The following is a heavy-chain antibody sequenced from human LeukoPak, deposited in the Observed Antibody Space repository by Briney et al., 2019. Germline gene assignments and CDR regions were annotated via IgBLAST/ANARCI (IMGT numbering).Heavy chain of an antibody. J-gene: IGHJ6*02. Sequence: GGSLRLSCAASGFTFSSYWMSWVRQAPGKGLEWVANIKQDGSEKYYVDSVKGRFTISRDNAKNSLYLQMNSLRAEDTAVYYCARVNIRIAVAGTYYCYGMDVWGQGTTVTVSS. CDR1: GFTFSSYW. D-gene: IGHD6-19*01. V-gene: IGHV3-7*03. CDR2: IKQDGSEK. CDR3: ARVNIRIAVAGTYYCYGMDV.